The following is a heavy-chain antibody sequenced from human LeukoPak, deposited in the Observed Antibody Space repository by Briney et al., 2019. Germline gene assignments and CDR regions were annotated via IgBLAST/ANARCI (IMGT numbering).Heavy chain of an antibody. CDR2: INPNSGGT. V-gene: IGHV1-2*06. CDR1: GYTFTSSY. Sequence: ASVKVSCKASGYTFTSSYMHWVRQPPGQGLDWMGRINPNSGGTNYAQKFQGRVTMTRDTSISTAYMELSRLRSDDTAVYYCARGRLVRGIPFDYWGQGTLVTVSS. D-gene: IGHD6-19*01. J-gene: IGHJ4*02. CDR3: ARGRLVRGIPFDY.